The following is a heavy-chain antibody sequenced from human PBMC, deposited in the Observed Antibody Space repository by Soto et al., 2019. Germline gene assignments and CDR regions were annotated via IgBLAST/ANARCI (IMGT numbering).Heavy chain of an antibody. V-gene: IGHV4-39*01. J-gene: IGHJ3*02. CDR1: GGSISSSSYY. CDR3: ASGGYNWNFSAFDI. CDR2: IYYSGST. Sequence: SETLSLTCTVSGGSISSSSYYWGWIRQPPGKGLEWIGSIYYSGSTYYNPSLKSRVTISVDTSKNQFSLKLSSVTAADTAVYYCASGGYNWNFSAFDIWGQGTMVTVSS. D-gene: IGHD1-7*01.